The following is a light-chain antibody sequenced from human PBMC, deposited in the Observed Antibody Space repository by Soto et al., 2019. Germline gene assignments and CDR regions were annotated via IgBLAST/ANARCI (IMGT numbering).Light chain of an antibody. J-gene: IGLJ1*01. Sequence: QSVLTQPASVSGSPGQSITISCTGTSSDVGGFNYVSWYQQYPGKAPKLIIYEVSNRPSGVSSRFSGSKSGNTASLIIPGLQAEDEADYYCSSYTTNNSPHVFGAGTKLTVL. CDR2: EVS. CDR1: SSDVGGFNY. CDR3: SSYTTNNSPHV. V-gene: IGLV2-14*01.